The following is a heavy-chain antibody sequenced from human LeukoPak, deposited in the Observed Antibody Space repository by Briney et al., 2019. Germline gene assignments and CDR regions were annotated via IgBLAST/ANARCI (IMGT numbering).Heavy chain of an antibody. D-gene: IGHD2-2*01. CDR2: ITPIFGTA. V-gene: IGHV1-69*13. J-gene: IGHJ6*03. CDR1: GYTFTGYY. CDR3: ASNHHCSSTSCYEGWYMDV. Sequence: ASVKVSCKASGYTFTGYYMHWVRQAPGQGLEWMGGITPIFGTANYAQKFQGRVTITADESTRTAYMELSSLRSEDTAVYYCASNHHCSSTSCYEGWYMDVWGKGTTVTVSS.